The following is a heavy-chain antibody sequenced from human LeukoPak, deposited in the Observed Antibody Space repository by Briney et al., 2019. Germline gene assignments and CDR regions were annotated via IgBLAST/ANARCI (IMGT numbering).Heavy chain of an antibody. Sequence: SETLSLTCTVSGGSIGSYFWTWIRQPAGKGLEWIGRIYSSGSTNYNPSLKSRVTISVDRSKNQFSLKLSSVTAADTAVYYCARGPDYDFWSGTPPGAFDIWGQGTMVTVSS. CDR1: GGSIGSYF. J-gene: IGHJ3*02. D-gene: IGHD3-3*01. CDR2: IYSSGST. CDR3: ARGPDYDFWSGTPPGAFDI. V-gene: IGHV4-4*07.